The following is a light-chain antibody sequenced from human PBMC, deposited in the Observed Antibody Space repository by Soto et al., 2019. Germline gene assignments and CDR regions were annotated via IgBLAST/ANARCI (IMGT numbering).Light chain of an antibody. CDR3: QQYTTSSWT. Sequence: EILLAQSPGTLSLSPGERATLSCRASQSVSSIYLAWYQQKTGQAPRVLIYGTSSRATGIPDRLSGSGYGTDFTLTISRLENEDFAVYYCQQYTTSSWTFGQGTKVDI. V-gene: IGKV3-20*01. CDR1: QSVSSIY. CDR2: GTS. J-gene: IGKJ1*01.